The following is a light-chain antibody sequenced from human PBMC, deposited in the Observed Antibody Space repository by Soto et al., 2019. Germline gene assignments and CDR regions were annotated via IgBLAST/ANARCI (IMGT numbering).Light chain of an antibody. CDR1: SSDVGGYNY. CDR3: SSYTSSATVV. V-gene: IGLV2-14*01. CDR2: QVT. J-gene: IGLJ2*01. Sequence: QSALTQPASVSGSPGQSITISCTGTSSDVGGYNYVSWFQQHPGLAPKLMIYQVTDRPSGVSYRFSGSKSGNTASLTISGLQAEDEADYYCSSYTSSATVVFGGGTKLTVL.